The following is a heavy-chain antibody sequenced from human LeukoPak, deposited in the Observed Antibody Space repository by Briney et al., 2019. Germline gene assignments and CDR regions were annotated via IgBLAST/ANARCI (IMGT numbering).Heavy chain of an antibody. CDR2: IDPSGGST. CDR1: GYTFTAYY. V-gene: IGHV1-46*01. D-gene: IGHD2-8*01. J-gene: IGHJ4*02. CDR3: ARELWGEGTSFDY. Sequence: GASVKVSCKASGYTFTAYYMHWVRQAPGQGLEWMGVIDPSGGSTNYAQKLQGRVTMTTDTSTSTAYMELRSLRSDDTAVYYCARELWGEGTSFDYWGQGTLVTVSS.